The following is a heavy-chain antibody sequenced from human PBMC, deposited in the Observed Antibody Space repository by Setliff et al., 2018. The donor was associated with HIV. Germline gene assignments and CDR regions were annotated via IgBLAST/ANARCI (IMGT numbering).Heavy chain of an antibody. V-gene: IGHV4-39*01. CDR2: IYYSGTT. J-gene: IGHJ4*02. Sequence: SETLSLTCTVSGASVNSNNYYWGWIRQPPGKGLEWIASIYYSGTTYYNPSLKSRVTISVDTSKNQFFLKLSSVTAADTAVYYCARLSLSLVRGIINSGDRFFDYWGQGSLVTVSS. CDR1: GASVNSNNYY. D-gene: IGHD3-10*01. CDR3: ARLSLSLVRGIINSGDRFFDY.